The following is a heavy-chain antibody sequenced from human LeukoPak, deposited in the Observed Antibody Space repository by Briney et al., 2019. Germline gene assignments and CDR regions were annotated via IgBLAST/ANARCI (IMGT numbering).Heavy chain of an antibody. V-gene: IGHV4-34*01. CDR1: GGSFSGYY. CDR2: INHSGST. J-gene: IGHJ4*02. D-gene: IGHD6-6*01. CDR3: ASMMTSYRPRPYSSSSPGFDY. Sequence: SETLSLTCAVYGGSFSGYYWSWIRQPSGKGLEWIGEINHSGSTNYNPSLKSRVTISVDTSKNQFSLKLSSVTAADTAVYYCASMMTSYRPRPYSSSSPGFDYWGQGTLVTVSS.